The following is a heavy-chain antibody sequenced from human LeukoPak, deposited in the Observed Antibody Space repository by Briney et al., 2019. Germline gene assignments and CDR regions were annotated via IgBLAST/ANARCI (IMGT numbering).Heavy chain of an antibody. CDR1: GFTFSSYG. J-gene: IGHJ4*02. CDR2: LSYDGNYK. V-gene: IGHV3-30*03. D-gene: IGHD2-8*01. CDR3: ARYAEYAVSTPCY. Sequence: GGSLILSCAASGFTFSSYGMHWVRQAPGKGLEWVAVLSYDGNYKYYADSVKGRFAISRDNSENTLYLQMNSLRAEDTAVYYCARYAEYAVSTPCYWGQGTLVTVSA.